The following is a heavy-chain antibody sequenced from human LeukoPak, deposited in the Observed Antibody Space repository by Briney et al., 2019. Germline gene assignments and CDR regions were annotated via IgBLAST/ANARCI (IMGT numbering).Heavy chain of an antibody. CDR2: ISSSSNFI. D-gene: IGHD3-10*01. V-gene: IGHV3-21*01. CDR1: GFTFSHYS. Sequence: GGSLRLSCAASGFTFSHYSMNWVRQAPGKGLEWVSSISSSSNFIYYADSVKGRFTISRDNAKNSLYVQMNSLRAEDTAAYYCARGGGSGSYVPDDYGGQGTLVTVSS. J-gene: IGHJ4*02. CDR3: ARGGGSGSYVPDDY.